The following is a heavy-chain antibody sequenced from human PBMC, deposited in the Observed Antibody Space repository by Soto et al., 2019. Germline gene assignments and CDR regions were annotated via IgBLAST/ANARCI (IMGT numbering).Heavy chain of an antibody. J-gene: IGHJ6*02. CDR1: GGTFSSYA. V-gene: IGHV1-69*13. CDR2: IIPIFGTA. CDR3: ARGPSSPWGYYYYYGMDV. Sequence: SVKVSCKAAGGTFSSYAISWVRQAPVQWLEWMGGIIPIFGTANYAQKFQGRVTITADESTSTAYMELSSLRSEDTAVYYCARGPSSPWGYYYYYGMDVWGQGTTVTVS. D-gene: IGHD3-16*01.